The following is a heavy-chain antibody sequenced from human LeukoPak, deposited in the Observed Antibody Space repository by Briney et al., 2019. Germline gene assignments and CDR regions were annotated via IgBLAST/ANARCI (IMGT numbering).Heavy chain of an antibody. J-gene: IGHJ3*02. CDR3: AKYTERAFDI. D-gene: IGHD2-2*02. CDR2: IRPTGAGT. CDR1: GFTFNGYA. V-gene: IGHV3-23*01. Sequence: PGGSLRLSCAASGFTFNGYAMSWVRQAPGKGLEWVSAIRPTGAGTYYADSVKGLFTISRDNSKNTLYLQMNSLRAEDTAVYYCAKYTERAFDIWGQGTMVTVSS.